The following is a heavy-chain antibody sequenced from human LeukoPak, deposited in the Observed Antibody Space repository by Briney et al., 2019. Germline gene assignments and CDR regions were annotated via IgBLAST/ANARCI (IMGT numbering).Heavy chain of an antibody. CDR2: INHSGSA. CDR1: GGSFSGYY. D-gene: IGHD6-13*01. CDR3: ARTTEAHSWRTRYYDYYMDV. Sequence: PSETLSLTCAVYGGSFSGYYWSWIRQPPGKGLEWIGEINHSGSANYNPSLKSRVTISVDTSKNQFSLKLSSVTAADTAVYYCARTTEAHSWRTRYYDYYMDVWGKGTTVTVSS. V-gene: IGHV4-34*01. J-gene: IGHJ6*03.